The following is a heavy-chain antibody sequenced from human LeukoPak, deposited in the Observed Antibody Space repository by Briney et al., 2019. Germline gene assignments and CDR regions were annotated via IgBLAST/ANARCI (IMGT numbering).Heavy chain of an antibody. CDR1: GFTFTSYW. CDR3: VGTIAARGSEY. D-gene: IGHD6-6*01. CDR2: LPPDELDI. V-gene: IGHV3-74*01. Sequence: GGSLRLSCAASGFTFTSYWIHWVRQAPGMGLVWVSRLPPDELDIIYADSVKGRFTASRDNAKNTVYLQMNNLRADDTAMYYCVGTIAARGSEYWGQGALVTVSS. J-gene: IGHJ4*02.